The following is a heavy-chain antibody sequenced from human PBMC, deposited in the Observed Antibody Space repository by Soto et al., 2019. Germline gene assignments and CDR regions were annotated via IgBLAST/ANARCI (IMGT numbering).Heavy chain of an antibody. J-gene: IGHJ3*02. CDR2: IKPNSGGT. CDR1: GYTFTGHY. Sequence: ASVKVSCKASGYTFTGHYMHWVRQAHGQGLEWMGWIKPNSGGTKYAQKFQGWVTMTRDTSISTVYMELSRLTSDDTAVYYCAREVQGSGTGAFDIWGQGTMVTVSS. CDR3: AREVQGSGTGAFDI. D-gene: IGHD1-26*01. V-gene: IGHV1-2*04.